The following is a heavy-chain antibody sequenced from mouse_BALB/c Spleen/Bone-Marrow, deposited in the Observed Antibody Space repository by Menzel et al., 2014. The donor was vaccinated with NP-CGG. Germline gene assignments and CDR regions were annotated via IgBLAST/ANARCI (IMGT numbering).Heavy chain of an antibody. V-gene: IGHV3-5*02. CDR2: IYYSGTI. Sequence: EVMLVESGPGLVKPSQTVSLTCTVTGISITTGNYRWSWTRQFPGNKLEWIGYIYYSGTITYNPSLTSRTTITRDTSKNQFFLEMNSLTAEDTATYYCARELYYFDYWGQGTTLTVSS. CDR1: GISITTGNYR. J-gene: IGHJ2*01. CDR3: ARELYYFDY.